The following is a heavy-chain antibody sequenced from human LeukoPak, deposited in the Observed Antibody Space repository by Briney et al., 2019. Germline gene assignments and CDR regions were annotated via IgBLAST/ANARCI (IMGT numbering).Heavy chain of an antibody. CDR1: GRSFSDYY. Sequence: SETLSLTCAVYGRSFSDYYWSWIRQPPGKGLEWIGEINHSGSTNYNPSLKSRVTISVDTSKNQFSLKLSSVTAADTAVYYCASDVDTSMGQTYWGQGTLVTVSS. CDR3: ASDVDTSMGQTY. D-gene: IGHD5-18*01. V-gene: IGHV4-34*01. J-gene: IGHJ4*02. CDR2: INHSGST.